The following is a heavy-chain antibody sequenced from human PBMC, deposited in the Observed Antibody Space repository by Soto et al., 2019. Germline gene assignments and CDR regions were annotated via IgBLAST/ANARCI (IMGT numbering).Heavy chain of an antibody. V-gene: IGHV4-30-2*01. CDR2: IYHSGST. Sequence: SETLSLTCAVSGGSISSGGYSWSWLRQPPGKGLEWIGYIYHSGSTYYNPSLKSRVTISVDRSKNQFSLKLSSVTAADTAVYYCARYLGTGIFDYWGQGTLVTVSS. D-gene: IGHD7-27*01. CDR1: GGSISSGGYS. J-gene: IGHJ4*02. CDR3: ARYLGTGIFDY.